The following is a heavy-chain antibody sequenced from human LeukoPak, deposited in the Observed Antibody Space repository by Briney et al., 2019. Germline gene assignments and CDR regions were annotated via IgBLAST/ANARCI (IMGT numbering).Heavy chain of an antibody. D-gene: IGHD4-23*01. V-gene: IGHV3-23*01. J-gene: IGHJ4*02. CDR3: ARSLGDYYGGNSGYFDY. CDR2: ISGSGGNT. CDR1: GFTFSSYA. Sequence: PGGSLRLSCAASGFTFSSYAMSWVRQAPGKGLEWVSAISGSGGNTYYADSVKGRFTISRDNSKNTLYLQRNSLRAEDTAVYYCARSLGDYYGGNSGYFDYWGQGTLVTVSS.